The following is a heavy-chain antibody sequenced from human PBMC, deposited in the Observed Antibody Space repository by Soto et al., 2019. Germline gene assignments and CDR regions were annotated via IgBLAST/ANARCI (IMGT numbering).Heavy chain of an antibody. Sequence: ASVKVSCKVSGYTLTELSMHWVRQAPGKGLEWMGGFDPEDGETIYAQKFQGRVTMTEDTSTDTAYMELSSLRSEDTAVYYCATAGLVVVAANRRTNWFDPWGQGTLVTVSS. CDR2: FDPEDGET. D-gene: IGHD2-15*01. CDR3: ATAGLVVVAANRRTNWFDP. J-gene: IGHJ5*02. CDR1: GYTLTELS. V-gene: IGHV1-24*01.